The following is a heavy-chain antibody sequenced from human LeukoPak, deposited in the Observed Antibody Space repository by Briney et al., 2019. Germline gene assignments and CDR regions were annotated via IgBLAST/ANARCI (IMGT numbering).Heavy chain of an antibody. CDR1: GGPISDYY. CDR3: ARDHGGYAYNWFDP. V-gene: IGHV4-59*01. J-gene: IGHJ5*02. Sequence: PSETLSLTCSVSGGPISDYYWSWIRQPPGKGLEWIGYIYYSGSTNYNPSLKSRVTISVDTSKNQFSLKLSSVTAADTAVYYCARDHGGYAYNWFDPWGQGTLVTVSS. D-gene: IGHD5-12*01. CDR2: IYYSGST.